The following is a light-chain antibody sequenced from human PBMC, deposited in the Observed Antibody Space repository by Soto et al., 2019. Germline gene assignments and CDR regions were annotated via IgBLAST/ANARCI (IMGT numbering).Light chain of an antibody. CDR1: QSLLHSNGYNY. Sequence: DSVMTQSPLSLPVTPGEPASISCRSSQSLLHSNGYNYLDWYLQKPGQSPQLLIYLGSNRASGVTDRFSGSGSGTDFTLTISRVEAEDVGVYYCMQALQTPGWTFGQGTKVEIK. V-gene: IGKV2-28*01. CDR2: LGS. CDR3: MQALQTPGWT. J-gene: IGKJ1*01.